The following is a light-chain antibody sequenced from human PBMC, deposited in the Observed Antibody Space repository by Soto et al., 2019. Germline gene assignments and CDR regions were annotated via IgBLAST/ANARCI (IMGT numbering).Light chain of an antibody. Sequence: IQLNQSPSSLSASVGDRVTITCRASQGISSYLAWYQQKPGKAPKLLIYAASTLQSGVPSRFSGSGSGTDFTLTISSLQPEDFATYDCQQLNSYPITFGQGTRREIK. CDR2: AAS. V-gene: IGKV1-9*01. J-gene: IGKJ5*01. CDR1: QGISSY. CDR3: QQLNSYPIT.